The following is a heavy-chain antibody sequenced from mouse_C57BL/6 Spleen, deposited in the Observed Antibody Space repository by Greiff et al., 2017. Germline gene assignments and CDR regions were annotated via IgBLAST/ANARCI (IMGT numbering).Heavy chain of an antibody. V-gene: IGHV3-6*01. Sequence: EVQLQESGPGLVKPSQSLSLTCSVTGYSITSGYYWNWIRQFPGNKLEWMGYISYDGSNNYNPSLKNRISITRDTSKNQFFLKLNSVTTEDTATYYCARGGGDGYYGYFDVWGTGTTVTVSS. CDR3: ARGGGDGYYGYFDV. CDR2: ISYDGSN. D-gene: IGHD2-3*01. CDR1: GYSITSGYY. J-gene: IGHJ1*03.